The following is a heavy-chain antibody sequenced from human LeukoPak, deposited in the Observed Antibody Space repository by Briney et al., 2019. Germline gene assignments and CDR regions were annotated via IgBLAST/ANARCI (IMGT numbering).Heavy chain of an antibody. D-gene: IGHD6-19*01. V-gene: IGHV1-2*02. CDR1: GYTFTGYY. Sequence: ASVKVSCKASGYTFTGYYMHWVRQAPGQGLEWMGWINPNSGGTNYAQKFQGRVTMTRDTSISTAYMELSRLGSEDTAVYYCARYYSGWYYFDYWGQGTLVTVSS. CDR2: INPNSGGT. J-gene: IGHJ4*02. CDR3: ARYYSGWYYFDY.